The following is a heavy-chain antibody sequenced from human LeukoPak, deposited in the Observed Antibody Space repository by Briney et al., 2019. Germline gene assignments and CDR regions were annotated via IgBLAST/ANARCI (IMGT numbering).Heavy chain of an antibody. CDR1: GYTFTSYG. V-gene: IGHV1-18*01. D-gene: IGHD3-9*01. CDR3: ARGLYDILTDACAI. J-gene: IGHJ3*02. Sequence: GASVKVSCKASGYTFTSYGISWVRQAPGQGLEWMGWISAYNGNTNYAQKLQGRVTMTTDTSTSTAYMELRSMRSDDTAVYYCARGLYDILTDACAIWGQRTMATVSS. CDR2: ISAYNGNT.